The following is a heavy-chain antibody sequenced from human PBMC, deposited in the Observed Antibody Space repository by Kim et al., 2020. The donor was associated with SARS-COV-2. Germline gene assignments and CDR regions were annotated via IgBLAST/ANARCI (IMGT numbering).Heavy chain of an antibody. CDR2: IKQDGSEK. V-gene: IGHV3-7*01. CDR1: GFTFSSYW. Sequence: GGSLRLSCAASGFTFSSYWMSWVRQAPGKGLEWVANIKQDGSEKYYVDSVKGRFTTSRDNAKNPLYLQMNSLRAEDTAVYYCARDVLRYFDWLTTPEFDYWGQGTLVTVSS. CDR3: ARDVLRYFDWLTTPEFDY. D-gene: IGHD3-9*01. J-gene: IGHJ4*02.